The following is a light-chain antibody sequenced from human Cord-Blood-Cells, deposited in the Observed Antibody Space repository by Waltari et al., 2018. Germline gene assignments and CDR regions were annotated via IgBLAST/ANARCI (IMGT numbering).Light chain of an antibody. CDR2: GAS. CDR1: QRVSRN. V-gene: IGKV3-15*01. Sequence: EIVMTQSPAPLSVSPGERATLSCRASQRVSRNLAWYQQKPGQAPRLLIYGASTRATGIPARFSGSGSGTEFTRTISSLQSEDFAVYYWQQYNNWPPAMTFGQGTKLEIK. CDR3: QQYNNWPPAMT. J-gene: IGKJ2*01.